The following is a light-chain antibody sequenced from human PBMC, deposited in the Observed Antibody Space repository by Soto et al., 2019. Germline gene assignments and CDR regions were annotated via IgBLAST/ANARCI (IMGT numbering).Light chain of an antibody. J-gene: IGLJ1*01. CDR3: SSYTSSTTPFV. Sequence: QSALTQPASVSGSPGQSITISCTGTSSDVGAYDYVSWYQQHPGKAPKLMIYEVSNRPSRVSTRFSGSKSGNTASLTISGLQAEDGADYYCSSYTSSTTPFVFGTGTKLTVL. CDR1: SSDVGAYDY. CDR2: EVS. V-gene: IGLV2-14*01.